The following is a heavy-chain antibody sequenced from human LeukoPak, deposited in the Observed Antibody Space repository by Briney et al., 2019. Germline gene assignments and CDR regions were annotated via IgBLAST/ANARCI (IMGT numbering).Heavy chain of an antibody. CDR2: ISSSSSYI. V-gene: IGHV3-21*01. D-gene: IGHD6-25*01. CDR1: GFTFSSYS. Sequence: GGSLRLSCAASGFTFSSYSMNWVRQAPGKGLEWVSSISSSSSYIYYADSVKGRFTISRDNAKNSLYLQMNSLRAEDTAVYYCARDAPSPTGYSSGWGQGTLVTVSS. CDR3: ARDAPSPTGYSSG. J-gene: IGHJ4*02.